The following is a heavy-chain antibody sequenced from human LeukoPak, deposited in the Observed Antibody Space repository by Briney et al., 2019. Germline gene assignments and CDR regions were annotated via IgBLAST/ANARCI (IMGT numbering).Heavy chain of an antibody. D-gene: IGHD6-19*01. Sequence: GASVKVSCKASGYTFTSYDINWVRQATGQGLEWMGWMNPNSGNTGYAQKFQGRVTMTRDTSISTAYMELSRLRSDDTAVYYCARERIAVAGTTYYYYYGMDVWGQGTTVTVSS. CDR3: ARERIAVAGTTYYYYYGMDV. J-gene: IGHJ6*02. CDR1: GYTFTSYD. CDR2: MNPNSGNT. V-gene: IGHV1-8*01.